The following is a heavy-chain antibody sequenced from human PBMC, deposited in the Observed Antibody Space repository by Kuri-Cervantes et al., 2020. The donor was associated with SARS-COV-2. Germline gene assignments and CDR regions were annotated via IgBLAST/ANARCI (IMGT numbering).Heavy chain of an antibody. Sequence: GESLKISCAASGFTFSSHGMHWVRQAPGKGLAWVEVIWYDGSNKYYADSVKGRVTISRDNSKNTLYLQMNSLRAEDTAVYYCARDGYGLGTIGGDYFDYWGQGTLVTVSS. CDR1: GFTFSSHG. CDR2: IWYDGSNK. D-gene: IGHD3-10*01. V-gene: IGHV3-33*08. J-gene: IGHJ4*02. CDR3: ARDGYGLGTIGGDYFDY.